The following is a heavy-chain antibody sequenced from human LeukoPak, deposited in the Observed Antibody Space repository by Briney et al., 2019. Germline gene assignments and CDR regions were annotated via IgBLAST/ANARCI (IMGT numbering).Heavy chain of an antibody. CDR3: ARDYYDSSGFHY. CDR1: GGTFSSYA. CDR2: IIPILGIA. D-gene: IGHD3-22*01. V-gene: IGHV1-69*04. Sequence: SVKVSCKASGGTFSSYAISWVRQAPGQGLEWMGRIIPILGIANYAQKFQGRVTITADKSTSTAYMELSSLRSEDTAVYYCARDYYDSSGFHYWGQGTQVTVSS. J-gene: IGHJ4*02.